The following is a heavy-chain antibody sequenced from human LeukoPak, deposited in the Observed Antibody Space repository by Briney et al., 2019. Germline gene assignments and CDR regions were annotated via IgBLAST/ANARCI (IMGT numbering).Heavy chain of an antibody. V-gene: IGHV4-61*02. Sequence: SETLSLTCTVSGGSISSGSYYWSWIRQPAGKGLERIGRIYTSGSTNYNPSLKSRVTISVDTSKNQFSLKLSSVTAADTAVYYCARDLGGSSGWYGDAFDIWGQGTMVTVSS. D-gene: IGHD6-19*01. CDR1: GGSISSGSYY. CDR3: ARDLGGSSGWYGDAFDI. J-gene: IGHJ3*02. CDR2: IYTSGST.